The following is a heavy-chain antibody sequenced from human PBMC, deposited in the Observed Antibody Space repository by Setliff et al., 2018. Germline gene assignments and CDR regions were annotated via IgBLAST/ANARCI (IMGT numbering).Heavy chain of an antibody. CDR1: GYTFTSYA. CDR3: ARQLSRRWLHTKRPGRYFDY. CDR2: IIPILGIA. J-gene: IGHJ4*02. D-gene: IGHD5-12*01. Sequence: ASVKVSCKASGYTFTSYAMHWVRQAPGQGLEWMGGIIPILGIANYAQKFQGRVTITADESTSTAYMELSSLRSEDTAVYYCARQLSRRWLHTKRPGRYFDYWGQGTLVTVSS. V-gene: IGHV1-69*10.